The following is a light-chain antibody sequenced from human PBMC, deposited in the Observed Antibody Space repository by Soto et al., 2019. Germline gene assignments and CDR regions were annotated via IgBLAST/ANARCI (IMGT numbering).Light chain of an antibody. CDR1: SSDVGSYNL. Sequence: QSALTQPASVSGSPGQSITISCTGTSSDVGSYNLVSWYQHHPGKAPKLMIFEGNKRPLGVSNRFSGSKSGNTASLTISGLQAEDEDDYYCSSSATSSTFVVFGGGTKVTVL. V-gene: IGLV2-23*03. J-gene: IGLJ2*01. CDR3: SSSATSSTFVV. CDR2: EGN.